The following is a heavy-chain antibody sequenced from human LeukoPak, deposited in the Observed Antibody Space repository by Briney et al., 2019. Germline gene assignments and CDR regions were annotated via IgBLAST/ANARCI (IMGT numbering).Heavy chain of an antibody. J-gene: IGHJ4*02. D-gene: IGHD3-22*01. Sequence: ASVKVSCKASGYTFTGYYMHWVRQAPGQGLEWRVWINPNSGGTNYAQKFQGRVTMTRVTSISTAYMELIKLRSVNTAESYVARDNNRQSTYFYDSSCYYPYYFDYGGEGTLVTVSS. CDR1: GYTFTGYY. V-gene: IGHV1-2*02. CDR2: INPNSGGT. CDR3: ARDNNRQSTYFYDSSCYYPYYFDY.